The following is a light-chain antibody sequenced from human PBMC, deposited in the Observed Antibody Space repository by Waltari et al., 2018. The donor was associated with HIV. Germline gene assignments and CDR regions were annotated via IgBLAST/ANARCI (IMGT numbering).Light chain of an antibody. CDR1: TSDVGSYNL. J-gene: IGLJ2*01. V-gene: IGLV2-23*02. CDR3: CSYAGSSTLV. Sequence: QSALTQPASVSGSPGQSITIPCTGTTSDVGSYNLVSWYQQDPGKAPKLMIYEVSKRPSGVSNDFYGSKSGNTASLTISGLQAEDEADDYCCSYAGSSTLVFGGGTKLTVL. CDR2: EVS.